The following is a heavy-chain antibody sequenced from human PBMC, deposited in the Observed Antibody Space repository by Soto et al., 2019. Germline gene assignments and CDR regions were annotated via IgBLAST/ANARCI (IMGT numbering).Heavy chain of an antibody. V-gene: IGHV1-2*04. D-gene: IGHD2-2*01. CDR1: GYTFTGYY. J-gene: IGHJ6*02. CDR2: INPNSGGT. Sequence: ASVKVSCKASGYTFTGYYMHWVLQAPGQGLEWMGWINPNSGGTNYAQKFQGWVTMTRDTSIGTAYMELSRLRSDDTAVYYCARGVSAAETYYYYYGMDVWGQGTTVTVSS. CDR3: ARGVSAAETYYYYYGMDV.